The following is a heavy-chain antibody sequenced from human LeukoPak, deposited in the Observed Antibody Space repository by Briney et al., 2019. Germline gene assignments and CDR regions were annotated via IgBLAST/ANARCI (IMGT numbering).Heavy chain of an antibody. CDR3: ARSVTKYFDY. Sequence: PGGSLRLSCSASGFTFSSYEMNWVRQAPGKGLEWVSYISSSGSTIYYADPVKGRFTISRDNAKNSLYLQMNSLRAEDTAVYYCARSVTKYFDYWGQGTLVTVSS. CDR2: ISSSGSTI. V-gene: IGHV3-48*03. CDR1: GFTFSSYE. D-gene: IGHD4-17*01. J-gene: IGHJ4*02.